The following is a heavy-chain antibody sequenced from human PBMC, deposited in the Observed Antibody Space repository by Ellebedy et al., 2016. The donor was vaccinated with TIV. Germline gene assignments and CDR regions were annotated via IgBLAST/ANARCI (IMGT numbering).Heavy chain of an antibody. V-gene: IGHV4-59*01. D-gene: IGHD3-10*01. CDR1: GGSISSYY. CDR3: ARGGRITMIRGGAFDY. Sequence: MPSETLSLTCTVSGGSISSYYWSWIRQPPVKGLEWIGYIYYTGSTNYNPSLKSRVTISVDTSKNQFSLKLTSVTAADTAVYYCARGGRITMIRGGAFDYWGQGTLVPVSS. CDR2: IYYTGST. J-gene: IGHJ4*02.